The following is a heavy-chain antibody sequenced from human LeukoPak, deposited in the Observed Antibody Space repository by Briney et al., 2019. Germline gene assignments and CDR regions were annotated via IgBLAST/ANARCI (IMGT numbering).Heavy chain of an antibody. V-gene: IGHV5-51*01. D-gene: IGHD2-2*01. CDR2: IYPGDSDT. J-gene: IGHJ4*02. CDR3: ARRGYCATTTCYRLFDY. Sequence: GESLKISCKGSGYSFTNYWIGWVRQMPGKGLEWMGIIYPGDSDTRYSPSFQGQVTISADKSITTAYLQWSSLKASDTAMYYCARRGYCATTTCYRLFDYWSQGTLVTVSS. CDR1: GYSFTNYW.